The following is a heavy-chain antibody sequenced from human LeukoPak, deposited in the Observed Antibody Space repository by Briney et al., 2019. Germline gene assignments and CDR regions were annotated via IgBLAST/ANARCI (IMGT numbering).Heavy chain of an antibody. J-gene: IGHJ4*02. CDR3: ARDGRDGYNYYFDY. CDR1: GGSFSGYY. Sequence: PSETLSLTCAVYGGSFSGYYWSWIRQPPGKGLEWIGEINHSGSTNYNPSLKSRVTISVDTSKNQFSLQLNSVTPEDTAVYYCARDGRDGYNYYFDYWGQGTLVTVSS. CDR2: INHSGST. D-gene: IGHD5-24*01. V-gene: IGHV4-34*01.